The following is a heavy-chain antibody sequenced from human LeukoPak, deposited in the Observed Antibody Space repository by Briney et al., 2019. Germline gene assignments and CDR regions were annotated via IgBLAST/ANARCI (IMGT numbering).Heavy chain of an antibody. CDR3: TSIFRDY. CDR2: IKTKTDGGTT. J-gene: IGHJ4*02. Sequence: PGGSLRLSCAASGFTFSDAWMTRVRQAPGKGLEWLGRIKTKTDGGTTDYAAPVKGRFTISRDDSRDTLYLQMNSLKTEDSAVYYCTSIFRDYWGQGTLVTVSS. D-gene: IGHD3-9*01. V-gene: IGHV3-15*01. CDR1: GFTFSDAW.